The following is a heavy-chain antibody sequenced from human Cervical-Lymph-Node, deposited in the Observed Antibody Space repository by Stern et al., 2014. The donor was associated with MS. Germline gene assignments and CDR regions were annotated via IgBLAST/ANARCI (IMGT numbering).Heavy chain of an antibody. CDR1: GGSIMNYY. Sequence: QVQLQESGPGLVKPSETLSLTCTVSGGSIMNYYWSWIRKPPGKALEWIGYIYYSGRTNYNPSLKSRVTISVDTSKNQFSLMLSSVTAADTAVYYCARDSSDSWYGPIDSWGQGTLVTVSS. CDR3: ARDSSDSWYGPIDS. D-gene: IGHD6-13*01. CDR2: IYYSGRT. J-gene: IGHJ4*02. V-gene: IGHV4-59*01.